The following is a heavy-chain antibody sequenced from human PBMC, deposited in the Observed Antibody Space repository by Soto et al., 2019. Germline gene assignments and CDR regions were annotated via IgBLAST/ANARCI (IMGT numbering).Heavy chain of an antibody. Sequence: QVQLVESGGGVVQPGRSLRLSCAASGFTFSSYGMHWVRQAPGKGLEWVAGIWYDGSNKYYADSVKGRFTISRDNCKNTLYLQMNSLRAEDTAVYYCARELLEYFDYWGQGTLVTVSS. V-gene: IGHV3-33*01. J-gene: IGHJ4*02. D-gene: IGHD1-1*01. CDR1: GFTFSSYG. CDR3: ARELLEYFDY. CDR2: IWYDGSNK.